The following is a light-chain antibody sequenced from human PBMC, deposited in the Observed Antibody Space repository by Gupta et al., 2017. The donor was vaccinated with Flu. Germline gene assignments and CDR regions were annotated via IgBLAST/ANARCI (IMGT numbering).Light chain of an antibody. CDR3: QQYNNWPPYS. Sequence: ETMMTQSPATLSGSPGERATLSCRASESVGSNVAWYQQRPGQAPRLLISGASTRATGIPARFSGSGSGTEFTLNISSLQSEDSAIYYCQQYNNWPPYSFGQGTKVEI. CDR2: GAS. J-gene: IGKJ1*01. CDR1: ESVGSN. V-gene: IGKV3-15*01.